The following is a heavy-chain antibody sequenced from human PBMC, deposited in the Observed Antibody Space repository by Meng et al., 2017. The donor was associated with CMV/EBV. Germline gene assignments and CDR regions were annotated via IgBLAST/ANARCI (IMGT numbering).Heavy chain of an antibody. CDR3: ARQLARIAVADTDHDAFDI. J-gene: IGHJ3*02. Sequence: ASVKVSCKASGYTFTSYYMHWVRQAPGQGLEWMGIINPSGGSTSYAQKFRGRVTMTRDTSTSTVYMELSSLRSEDTAVYYCARQLARIAVADTDHDAFDIWGQGTMVTVSS. V-gene: IGHV1-46*01. CDR2: INPSGGST. CDR1: GYTFTSYY. D-gene: IGHD6-19*01.